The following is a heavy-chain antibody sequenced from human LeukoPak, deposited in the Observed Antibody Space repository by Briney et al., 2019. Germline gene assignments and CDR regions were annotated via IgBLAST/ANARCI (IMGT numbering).Heavy chain of an antibody. Sequence: ASVKVSCKASGYTFTSYYMHWVRQAPGKGLEWMGGFDPEDGETIYAQKFQGRVTMTEDTSTDTAYMELSSLRSEDTAVYYCATFHYYDSSGYLTYFDYWGQGTLVTVSS. CDR2: FDPEDGET. CDR3: ATFHYYDSSGYLTYFDY. J-gene: IGHJ4*02. D-gene: IGHD3-22*01. CDR1: GYTFTSYY. V-gene: IGHV1-24*01.